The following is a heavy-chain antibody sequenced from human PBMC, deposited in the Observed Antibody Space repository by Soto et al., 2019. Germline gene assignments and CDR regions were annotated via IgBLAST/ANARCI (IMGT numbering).Heavy chain of an antibody. D-gene: IGHD3-3*01. V-gene: IGHV3-30*18. CDR1: GFTFSSYG. Sequence: GGSLRLSCAASGFTFSSYGMHWVRQAPGKGLEWVAVISYDGSNKYYADSVKGRFTISRDNSKNTLYLQMNSLRAEDTAVYYCAKDAYDFWSGYYRNDGDYYYYYYYMDVWGKGTTVTVSS. J-gene: IGHJ6*03. CDR3: AKDAYDFWSGYYRNDGDYYYYYYYMDV. CDR2: ISYDGSNK.